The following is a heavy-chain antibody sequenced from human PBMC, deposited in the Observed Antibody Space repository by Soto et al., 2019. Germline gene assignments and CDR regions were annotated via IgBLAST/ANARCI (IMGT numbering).Heavy chain of an antibody. V-gene: IGHV4-31*03. CDR1: GASISRGSYY. Sequence: QVLLQESGPGLVKPSQTLSVTCTVSGASISRGSYYWSWVRHHPGKGLEWIGYIHDSGTAYYNPSLKSRILISLDTSSNQFSLKLASVTAADTAVYYCARRSPPVPTSSFGLWGQGLMVTVSS. CDR2: IHDSGTA. J-gene: IGHJ3*01. CDR3: ARRSPPVPTSSFGL. D-gene: IGHD3-10*01.